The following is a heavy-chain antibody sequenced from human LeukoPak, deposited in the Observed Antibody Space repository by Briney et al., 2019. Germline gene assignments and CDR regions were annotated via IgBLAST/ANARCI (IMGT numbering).Heavy chain of an antibody. D-gene: IGHD2-15*01. CDR3: ARGDYCSGGSCYSGSFDY. Sequence: GASVKVSCKASGYTFTNYGITWVRQAPGQGLEWMGWTSAHNGDIKYAQKFQGRVTMTTVTSTTTAYMELRSLRSDDTAVYYCARGDYCSGGSCYSGSFDYWGQGTLVTVSS. V-gene: IGHV1-18*01. J-gene: IGHJ4*02. CDR2: TSAHNGDI. CDR1: GYTFTNYG.